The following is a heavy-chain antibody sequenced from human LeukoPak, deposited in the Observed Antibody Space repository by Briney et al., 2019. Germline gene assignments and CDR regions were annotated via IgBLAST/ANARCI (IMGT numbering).Heavy chain of an antibody. V-gene: IGHV3-23*01. Sequence: GGSLRLSCVASGFTYNSHAMSWVRQARGKGLEWVSGISANGANTYYTDSVRGRFTISRDNSKNTQYLQMSSLSAEHSAIDYCAKDQGFRYYCLDYWGQGILVTVSS. D-gene: IGHD3-10*01. J-gene: IGHJ4*02. CDR3: AKDQGFRYYCLDY. CDR2: ISANGANT. CDR1: GFTYNSHA.